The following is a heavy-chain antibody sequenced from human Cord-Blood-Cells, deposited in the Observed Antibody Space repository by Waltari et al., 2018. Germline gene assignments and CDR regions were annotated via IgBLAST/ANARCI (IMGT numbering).Heavy chain of an antibody. D-gene: IGHD6-13*01. CDR2: IYYSGSA. J-gene: IGHJ4*02. Sequence: QVQLQESGPGLVKPSETLSLTCTVSGGSISSYYWSWIRQPPGKGLEWIGYIYYSGSANYNPSLKGLVTISVDTSKNQCSLKLSSVTAADTAVYYCARHPPGIAAAGAYYFDYWGQGTLVTVSS. V-gene: IGHV4-59*08. CDR3: ARHPPGIAAAGAYYFDY. CDR1: GGSISSYY.